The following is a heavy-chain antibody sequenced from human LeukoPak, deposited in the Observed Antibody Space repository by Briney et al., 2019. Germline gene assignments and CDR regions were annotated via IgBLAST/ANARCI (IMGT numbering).Heavy chain of an antibody. V-gene: IGHV3-74*01. J-gene: IGHJ4*02. Sequence: GGSLRLSCAASGFTFSSYWMHWVRQAPGKGLVWVSRINSDGSSTSYADSVKGRFTISRDNSKNTLYLQMNSLRAEDTAVYYCAREAKEGEGFDHWGQGTLVTVSS. D-gene: IGHD1-26*01. CDR2: INSDGSST. CDR1: GFTFSSYW. CDR3: AREAKEGEGFDH.